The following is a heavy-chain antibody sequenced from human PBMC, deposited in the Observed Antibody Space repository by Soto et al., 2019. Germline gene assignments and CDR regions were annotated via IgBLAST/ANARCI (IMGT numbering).Heavy chain of an antibody. V-gene: IGHV3-21*01. D-gene: IGHD3-22*01. CDR2: ISSSSSYI. CDR3: ARANVGSGYYYDY. J-gene: IGHJ4*02. CDR1: GFTFSSYS. Sequence: SLRLSCAASGFTFSSYSMNWVRQAPGKGLEWVSSISSSSSYIYYADSVKGRFTISRDNAKNSLYLQMNSLRAEDTAVYYCARANVGSGYYYDYWGQGTLVTVSS.